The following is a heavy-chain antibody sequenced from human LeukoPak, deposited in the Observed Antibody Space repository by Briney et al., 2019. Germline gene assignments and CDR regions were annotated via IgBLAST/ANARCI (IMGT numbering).Heavy chain of an antibody. J-gene: IGHJ3*02. CDR3: ARGLSDYYDSSGQDAFDI. CDR2: IYYSGST. V-gene: IGHV4-59*01. D-gene: IGHD3-22*01. Sequence: SETLSLTCTVSGGSISSYYWSWIRQPPGKGLEWIGYIYYSGSTNYNPPLKSRVTISVDTSKNQFSLKLSSVTAADTAVYYCARGLSDYYDSSGQDAFDIWGQGTMVTVSS. CDR1: GGSISSYY.